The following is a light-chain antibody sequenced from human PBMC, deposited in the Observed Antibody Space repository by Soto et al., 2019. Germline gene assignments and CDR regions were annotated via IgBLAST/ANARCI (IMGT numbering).Light chain of an antibody. V-gene: IGKV1-39*01. J-gene: IGKJ1*01. CDR1: QTISRY. Sequence: DIQMTQSPSSLSASVGDRVTITCRASQTISRYLNWYQQKPGKAPNLLIYEASILQSGVPSRFSGSASGTDFTLTISSLQPEDFATYYCQQSYDTWTFGQGTKVEIK. CDR3: QQSYDTWT. CDR2: EAS.